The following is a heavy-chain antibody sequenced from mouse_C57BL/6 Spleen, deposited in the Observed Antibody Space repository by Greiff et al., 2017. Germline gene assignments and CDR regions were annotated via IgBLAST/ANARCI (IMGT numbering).Heavy chain of an antibody. CDR3: TTELGDTRY. CDR2: LDPENGDT. D-gene: IGHD4-1*01. J-gene: IGHJ2*01. Sequence: EVQLQQSGAELVRPGASVKLSCTASGFNIKDDYMHWVKQRPEQGLEWIGWLDPENGDTEYASKFQGKATITADTSSNTAYLQLSSLTSEDTAVYYCTTELGDTRYWGQGTTLTVSS. V-gene: IGHV14-4*01. CDR1: GFNIKDDY.